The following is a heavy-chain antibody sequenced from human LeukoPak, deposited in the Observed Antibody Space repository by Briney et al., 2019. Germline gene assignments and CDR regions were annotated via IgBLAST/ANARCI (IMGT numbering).Heavy chain of an antibody. Sequence: GGSLRLSCAASGFTFDYYAIHWVRQAPGKGLEWVSGINWNRDSIDYADSVKGRFTISRDNAKNSLYLQMNSLKTEDTAFYYCAKDGSGSYYRYFDYWGQGTLVTVSS. V-gene: IGHV3-9*01. CDR3: AKDGSGSYYRYFDY. CDR2: INWNRDSI. J-gene: IGHJ4*02. CDR1: GFTFDYYA. D-gene: IGHD3-10*01.